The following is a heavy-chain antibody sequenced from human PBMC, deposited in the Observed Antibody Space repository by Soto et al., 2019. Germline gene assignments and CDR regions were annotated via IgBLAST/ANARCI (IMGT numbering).Heavy chain of an antibody. CDR1: GFTFSSYG. V-gene: IGHV3-30*18. Sequence: QVPLVESGGGVVQPGRSLRLSCAASGFTFSSYGMRWVRQAPGKGLEWVAVISYDGSNKYYADSVKGRFTISRDNSKNALYLQMHILRAEDTAVYYCAKNQVGATRGAFDIWGQGTMVTVSS. D-gene: IGHD1-26*01. CDR2: ISYDGSNK. CDR3: AKNQVGATRGAFDI. J-gene: IGHJ3*02.